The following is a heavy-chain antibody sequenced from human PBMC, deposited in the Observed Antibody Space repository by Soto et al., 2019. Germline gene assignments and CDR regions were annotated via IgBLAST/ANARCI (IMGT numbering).Heavy chain of an antibody. J-gene: IGHJ4*02. Sequence: GGSLRLSCAASGFTFSSYGMHWVRQAPGKGLEWVAVIWYDGSNKYYADSVKGRFTISRDNSKNTLYLQMNSLRAEDTAVYYCARGAVRGLRRGYFDYWGQGTLVTVSS. CDR2: IWYDGSNK. CDR1: GFTFSSYG. CDR3: ARGAVRGLRRGYFDY. V-gene: IGHV3-33*01. D-gene: IGHD4-17*01.